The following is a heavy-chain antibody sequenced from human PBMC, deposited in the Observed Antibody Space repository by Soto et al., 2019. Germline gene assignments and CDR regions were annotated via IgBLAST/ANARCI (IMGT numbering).Heavy chain of an antibody. CDR3: ARESEDLTSNFDY. CDR1: GFIFTRYS. V-gene: IGHV3-21*06. Sequence: EVQLVESGGGLVKPGGSLRLSCAAYGFIFTRYSMKWVRQAPGKGLEWVSTISSTTNYIYYGESMKGRFTISRDNAKNSLYLEMNSLRAEDTAVYYCARESEDLTSNFDYWGQGTLVTVSS. J-gene: IGHJ4*02. CDR2: ISSTTNYI.